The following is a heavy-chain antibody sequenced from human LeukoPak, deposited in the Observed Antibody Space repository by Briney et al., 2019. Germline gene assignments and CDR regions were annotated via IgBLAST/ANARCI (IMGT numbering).Heavy chain of an antibody. V-gene: IGHV3-7*01. CDR2: IKLDGTEK. Sequence: PGGSLRLSCAASGFTFSSYWMTWVRQAPGKGLEWVANIKLDGTEKYYVGSVKGRFTISRDNAKNSLYLQMNSLRAEDTAVYYCARGTDAFDIWGQGTMVTVSS. J-gene: IGHJ3*02. CDR3: ARGTDAFDI. CDR1: GFTFSSYW.